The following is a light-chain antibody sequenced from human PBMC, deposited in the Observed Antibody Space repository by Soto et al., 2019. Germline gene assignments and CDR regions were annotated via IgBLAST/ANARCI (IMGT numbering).Light chain of an antibody. CDR3: QQDDSWPYT. V-gene: IGKV3-15*01. CDR2: AAS. Sequence: EIVLTQSPSSVSASPGDGATISCRASQGISSCLAWYQQKPGQAPRLLIFAASTRPPGFPVRFRGTGSGTEFTLTISSLQPEDVALYFCQQDDSWPYTFGQGTSLELK. CDR1: QGISSC. J-gene: IGKJ2*01.